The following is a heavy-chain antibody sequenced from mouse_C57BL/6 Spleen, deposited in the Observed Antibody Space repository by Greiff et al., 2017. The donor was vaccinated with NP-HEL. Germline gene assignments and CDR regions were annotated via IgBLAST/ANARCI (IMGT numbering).Heavy chain of an antibody. J-gene: IGHJ1*03. CDR3: AREGYDYDGSDWYFDV. V-gene: IGHV1-80*01. CDR2: IYPGDGDT. CDR1: GYAFSSYW. Sequence: GQLQESGAELVKPGASVKISCKASGYAFSSYWMNWVKQRPGKGLGGIGQIYPGDGDTTYNGKFKGKATLTADKSSSTAYMQLSSLTSEDSAVYFCAREGYDYDGSDWYFDVWGTGTTVTVSS. D-gene: IGHD2-4*01.